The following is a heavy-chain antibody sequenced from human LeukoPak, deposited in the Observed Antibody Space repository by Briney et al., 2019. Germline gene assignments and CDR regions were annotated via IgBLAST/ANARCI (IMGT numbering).Heavy chain of an antibody. V-gene: IGHV4-31*03. J-gene: IGHJ3*02. CDR2: IYYSGST. CDR3: ARTFYTLGDVFDI. D-gene: IGHD3-16*01. CDR1: GGSISSAGYY. Sequence: PSETLSLTCTVSGGSISSAGYYWSWIRQHPGKGLEWIGYIYYSGSTYYNPSLKSRVTISVDTSKNQFSLKLSSVTAADTAVYYCARTFYTLGDVFDIWGQGTMVTVFS.